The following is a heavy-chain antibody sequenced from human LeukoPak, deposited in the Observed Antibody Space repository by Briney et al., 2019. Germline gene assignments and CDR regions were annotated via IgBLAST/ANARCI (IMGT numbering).Heavy chain of an antibody. V-gene: IGHV3-23*01. D-gene: IGHD2-15*01. CDR2: IRSNGRDT. Sequence: PGGSLRLSCAASGFTFSEYSMSWVRQAPGKGLEWVSNIRSNGRDTYYTDSVKGRFTISRDNSKNTLYLEMNSLRAEDTAVYYCARGGYTSHFDPWGQGTLVTVSS. J-gene: IGHJ5*02. CDR3: ARGGYTSHFDP. CDR1: GFTFSEYS.